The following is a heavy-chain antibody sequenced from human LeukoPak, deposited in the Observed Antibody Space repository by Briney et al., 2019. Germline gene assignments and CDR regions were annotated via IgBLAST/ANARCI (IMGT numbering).Heavy chain of an antibody. V-gene: IGHV3-30*18. CDR1: GFTFSSYG. CDR3: AKDYGLWGFFDY. CDR2: ISYDGSNK. J-gene: IGHJ4*02. D-gene: IGHD4/OR15-4a*01. Sequence: GGSLRLSCAASGFTFSSYGMHWVRQAPGKGLEWVAVISYDGSNKYYADSVKGRFTISRDNSKNTLYLQMNSLRAEDTAVYYCAKDYGLWGFFDYGGRGTLVTVPS.